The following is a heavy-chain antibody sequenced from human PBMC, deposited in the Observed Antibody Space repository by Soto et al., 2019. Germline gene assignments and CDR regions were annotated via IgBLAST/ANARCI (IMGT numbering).Heavy chain of an antibody. CDR1: GCTFTSYD. CDR3: ARAGSSWLNWFDP. CDR2: ISXYNGNX. J-gene: IGHJ5*02. Sequence: XSVKVSCKASGCTFTSYDINWVRQATGQGLEWMGWISXYNGNXNYAKKIQGRXXMTPDKSXXKAYMELRSLRSDETAVYYCARAGSSWLNWFDPWGQGTLVTVSS. D-gene: IGHD6-13*01. V-gene: IGHV1-18*01.